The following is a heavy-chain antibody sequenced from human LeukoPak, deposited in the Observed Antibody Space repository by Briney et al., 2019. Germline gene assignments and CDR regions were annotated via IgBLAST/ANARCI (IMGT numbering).Heavy chain of an antibody. J-gene: IGHJ4*02. CDR3: ARVRYRLAETYIDY. Sequence: ASVKVSCKASGYTFTGYHMHWVRQAPGQGLEWMGWINPNSGDTNYAQMFQGRVTMTRDTSISTAYMELSRLRSDDTAVYYCARVRYRLAETYIDYWGQGTLVTVSS. V-gene: IGHV1-2*02. D-gene: IGHD3-16*01. CDR2: INPNSGDT. CDR1: GYTFTGYH.